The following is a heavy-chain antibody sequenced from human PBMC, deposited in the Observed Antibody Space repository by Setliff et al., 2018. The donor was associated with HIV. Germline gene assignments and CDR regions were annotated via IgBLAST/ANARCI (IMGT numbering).Heavy chain of an antibody. J-gene: IGHJ4*02. D-gene: IGHD3-10*01. Sequence: SETLSLTCTVSGGSISSYYWGWIRQPPGKGLEWIGYIYYSGSTNYNPSLKSRVTISVDTSKNQFSLKLSSVTAADTAVYYCARGAELLWFGELHNIPYFDYWGQGTLVTVSS. V-gene: IGHV4-59*01. CDR1: GGSISSYY. CDR3: ARGAELLWFGELHNIPYFDY. CDR2: IYYSGST.